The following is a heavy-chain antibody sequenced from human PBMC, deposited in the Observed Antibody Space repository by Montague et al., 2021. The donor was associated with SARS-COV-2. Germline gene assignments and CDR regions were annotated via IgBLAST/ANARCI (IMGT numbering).Heavy chain of an antibody. CDR1: GGSISSSSYY. D-gene: IGHD3-3*01. CDR3: ARGVPLGYDFWSGYPEIGDFDY. Sequence: SETLSLTCTVSGGSISSSSYYWGWIRQPPGKGLEWIGSIYYSGSTYYNPSLKSRVTISVDTSKNQFSLKLSSVTAADTAVYYCARGVPLGYDFWSGYPEIGDFDYWGQGTLVTVS. V-gene: IGHV4-39*01. J-gene: IGHJ4*02. CDR2: IYYSGST.